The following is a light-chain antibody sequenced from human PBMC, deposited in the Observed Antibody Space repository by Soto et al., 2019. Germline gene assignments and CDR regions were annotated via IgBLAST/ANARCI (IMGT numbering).Light chain of an antibody. CDR3: QQYNNWPPIT. V-gene: IGKV3-15*01. CDR1: QSVSIN. CDR2: GAS. J-gene: IGKJ5*01. Sequence: ETVMTQSPATLSVSPGEGATLSCRASQSVSINLAWYQQKPGQAPRLLIYGASTRATGIPARFSGSGSGTEVTLPISSLQSEDFAVYYCQQYNNWPPITFGQGTRLEIK.